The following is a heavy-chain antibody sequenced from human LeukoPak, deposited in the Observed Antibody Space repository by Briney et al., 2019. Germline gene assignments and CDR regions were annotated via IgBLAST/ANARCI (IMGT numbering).Heavy chain of an antibody. CDR3: SREGNYYDSSGYYYVLPDY. D-gene: IGHD3-22*01. CDR2: ISRSSSYI. CDR1: GFTFSSYS. J-gene: IGHJ4*02. Sequence: PGGSLRLSCAASGFTFSSYSMNWVRQAPGKGLEWVSSISRSSSYIYYADSVKGRFTISRDNAKNSLYLQMNSLRAEDTAVYYCSREGNYYDSSGYYYVLPDYWGQGTLVTVSS. V-gene: IGHV3-21*01.